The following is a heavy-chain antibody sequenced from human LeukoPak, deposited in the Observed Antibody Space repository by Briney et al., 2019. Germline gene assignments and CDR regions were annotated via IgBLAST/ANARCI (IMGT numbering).Heavy chain of an antibody. V-gene: IGHV3-23*01. J-gene: IGHJ4*02. CDR1: GFTFSSYA. CDR3: AKGHVSSGWFFDY. D-gene: IGHD6-19*01. Sequence: GGSLRLSCAASGFTFSSYAMSWVRQAPGKGLEWVSAISGSGGSTYYADSVKGRSTISRDNSKNTLYLQMNSLRAEDTAVYYCAKGHVSSGWFFDYWGQGTLVTVSS. CDR2: ISGSGGST.